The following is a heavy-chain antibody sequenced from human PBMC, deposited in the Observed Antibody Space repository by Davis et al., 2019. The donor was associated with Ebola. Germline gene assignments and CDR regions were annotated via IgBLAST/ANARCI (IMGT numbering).Heavy chain of an antibody. Sequence: GGSLRLSCAASGFTVSSNYMSWVRQAPGKGLEWVSLIYSGGSTYYADSVKGRFTISRDNSKNTLYLQMDSLKAEDTAVYYCARSSGWPLYFDYWGQGTLVTVSS. J-gene: IGHJ4*02. V-gene: IGHV3-53*01. CDR1: GFTVSSNY. CDR2: IYSGGST. CDR3: ARSSGWPLYFDY. D-gene: IGHD6-19*01.